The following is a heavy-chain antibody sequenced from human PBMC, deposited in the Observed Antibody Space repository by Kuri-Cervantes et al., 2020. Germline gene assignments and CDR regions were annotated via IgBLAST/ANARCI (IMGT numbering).Heavy chain of an antibody. D-gene: IGHD6-13*01. V-gene: IGHV4-34*01. CDR1: GGSFSGYY. CDR2: INHSGST. Sequence: SETLSLTCAVYGGSFSGYYWSWIRQPPGKGLEWIGEINHSGSTNYNPSLKSRVTISVDTSKNQFSLKLTSVTAADTAVYYCARTLGGSSWMNWFDPWGQGTLVTVSS. J-gene: IGHJ5*02. CDR3: ARTLGGSSWMNWFDP.